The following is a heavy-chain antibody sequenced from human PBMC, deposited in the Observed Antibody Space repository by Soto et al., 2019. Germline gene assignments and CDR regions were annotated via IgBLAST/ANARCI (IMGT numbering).Heavy chain of an antibody. J-gene: IGHJ6*02. CDR2: INPSSGRT. Sequence: QVQLVQSGAEVKKPGASVKVYCKASGYTFASYYMHWVRQAPGQGLEWMGIINPSSGRTSYPQKFQGRVTMTGDTSTSTVYMELSSLRSEDTAVYYCARAVGINHYYYYGMDAWGQGTTVIVSS. CDR3: ARAVGINHYYYYGMDA. D-gene: IGHD1-26*01. V-gene: IGHV1-46*01. CDR1: GYTFASYY.